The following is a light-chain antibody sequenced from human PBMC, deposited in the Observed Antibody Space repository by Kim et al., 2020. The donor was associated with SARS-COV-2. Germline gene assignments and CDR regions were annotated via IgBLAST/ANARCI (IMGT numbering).Light chain of an antibody. V-gene: IGKV1-5*03. CDR2: KAS. CDR1: QSVHSW. CDR3: QQYSIWWT. J-gene: IGKJ1*01. Sequence: SASVGARVTITCRASQSVHSWLAWYQQKPGKAPKLLIYKASSLESGVPSRFSGSGSGTEFTLTISSLQPDDFATYYCQQYSIWWTFGQGTKVEIK.